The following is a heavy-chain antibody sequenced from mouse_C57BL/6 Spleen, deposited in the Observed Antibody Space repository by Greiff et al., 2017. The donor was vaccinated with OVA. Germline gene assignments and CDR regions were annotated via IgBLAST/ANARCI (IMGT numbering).Heavy chain of an antibody. D-gene: IGHD1-1*01. Sequence: QVQLKQSGPELVKPGASVKISCKASGYAFSSSWMNWVKQRPGKGLEWIGRIYPGDGDTNYNGKFKGKATLTADKSSSTAYMQLSSLTSEDSAVYFCAPYYYGSGYFDVWGTGTAVTVSS. CDR3: APYYYGSGYFDV. V-gene: IGHV1-82*01. CDR2: IYPGDGDT. CDR1: GYAFSSSW. J-gene: IGHJ1*03.